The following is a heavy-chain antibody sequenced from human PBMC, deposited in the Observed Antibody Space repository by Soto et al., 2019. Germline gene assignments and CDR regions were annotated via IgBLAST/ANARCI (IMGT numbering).Heavy chain of an antibody. J-gene: IGHJ4*02. V-gene: IGHV3-64*01. CDR3: ARGPGYYFDY. Sequence: GGSLRLSCAASGFTFSTYNMVWVRQAPGKGLEYVSAISSNGGSTYYANSVKGRFTISRDNSKNTLYLQMGSLRAEDMAVYYCARGPGYYFDYWGQGTLVTVSS. CDR1: GFTFSTYN. CDR2: ISSNGGST.